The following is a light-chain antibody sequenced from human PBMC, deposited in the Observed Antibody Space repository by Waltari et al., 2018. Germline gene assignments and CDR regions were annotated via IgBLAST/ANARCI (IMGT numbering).Light chain of an antibody. CDR3: SSYETSNIVV. CDR1: SIDIRPYEH. V-gene: IGLV2-14*03. CDR2: DVS. J-gene: IGLJ2*01. Sequence: QSALTQPASVSGSPGQSIPIPCPGNSIDIRPYEHVTWYQQHPGKAPKLIIYDVSGRPSGISDRFSGSKSGNTASLTISGLQADDEAFYYCSSYETSNIVVFGGGTKLTVL.